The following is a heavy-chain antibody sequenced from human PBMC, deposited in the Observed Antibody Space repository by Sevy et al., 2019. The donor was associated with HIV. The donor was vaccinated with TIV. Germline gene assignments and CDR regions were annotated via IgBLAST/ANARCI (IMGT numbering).Heavy chain of an antibody. Sequence: GGSLRLSCAASGFTFRTYAFHWVRQAPGRGLEWIGLISSNGDNDLYANSVRGRFTISRDNSANIPYLQMTRLTPDDTADYYCARGPERELTRFLSRWGQGTLVTVSS. V-gene: IGHV3-30-3*01. CDR3: ARGPERELTRFLSR. CDR2: ISSNGDND. J-gene: IGHJ4*02. D-gene: IGHD2-21*01. CDR1: GFTFRTYA.